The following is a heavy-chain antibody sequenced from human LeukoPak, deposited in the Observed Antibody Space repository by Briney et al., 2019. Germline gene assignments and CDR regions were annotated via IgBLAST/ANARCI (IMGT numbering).Heavy chain of an antibody. CDR1: GGSISSYY. Sequence: SETLSLTCTVSGGSISSYYWSWIRQSPGKGLEWIGEINHSGSTNYNPSLESRVTISVDTSKNQFSLKLSSVTAADTAVYYCARHGWEYQLLLFDYWGQGTLVTVSS. D-gene: IGHD2-2*01. J-gene: IGHJ4*02. CDR2: INHSGST. CDR3: ARHGWEYQLLLFDY. V-gene: IGHV4-34*01.